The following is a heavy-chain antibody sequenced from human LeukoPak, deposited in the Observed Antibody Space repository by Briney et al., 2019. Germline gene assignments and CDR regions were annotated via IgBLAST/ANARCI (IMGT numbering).Heavy chain of an antibody. CDR2: MNPNSGNT. CDR1: GYTFTSYD. CDR3: ASSRYYYDSSGYSNLYYYGMDV. J-gene: IGHJ6*02. Sequence: ASVKVSCKASGYTFTSYDINWVRQATGQGLEWMGWMNPNSGNTGYAQKFQGRVTMTRNTSISTAYMELSSLRSEDTAVYYCASSRYYYDSSGYSNLYYYGMDVWGQGTTVIVSS. V-gene: IGHV1-8*01. D-gene: IGHD3-22*01.